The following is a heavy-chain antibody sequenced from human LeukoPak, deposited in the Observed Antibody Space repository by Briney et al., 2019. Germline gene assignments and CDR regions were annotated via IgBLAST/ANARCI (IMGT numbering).Heavy chain of an antibody. V-gene: IGHV4-4*07. CDR3: ARGVGSSESNWFDP. J-gene: IGHJ5*02. Sequence: PSETLSLTCTVSGGSISSYYWSWIRQPAGKGLEWIGRIYASGSTNYNPSLKSRVTISVDTSKNQFSLKLTSVTAADTALYYCARGVGSSESNWFDPWGQGTLATVSS. CDR2: IYASGST. CDR1: GGSISSYY. D-gene: IGHD1-26*01.